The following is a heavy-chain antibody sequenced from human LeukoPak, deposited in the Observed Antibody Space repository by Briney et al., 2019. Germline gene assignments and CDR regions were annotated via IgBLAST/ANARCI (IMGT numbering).Heavy chain of an antibody. V-gene: IGHV3-7*04. J-gene: IGHJ4*02. CDR3: ARTTGIAAAAIPFDC. D-gene: IGHD6-13*01. CDR2: IKEDGSEK. Sequence: GGSLRLSCAASGFTFSSYWMSWVRQVPGKGLEWVANIKEDGSEKDYVDSVKGRFTISRDNAKTSLYLQMNSLRVEDTAVYYCARTTGIAAAAIPFDCWGQGTLVTVSS. CDR1: GFTFSSYW.